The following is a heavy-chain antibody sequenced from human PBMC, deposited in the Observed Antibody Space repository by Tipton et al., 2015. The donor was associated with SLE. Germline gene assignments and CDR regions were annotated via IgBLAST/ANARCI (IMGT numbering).Heavy chain of an antibody. V-gene: IGHV5-51*03. Sequence: QLVQSGAEVKKSGESLTISCKASGYNFSTYWIGWVRQMPGKGLELMGMIYPGDSHTIYSPSFQGQVTMSADKSISTAFLRWGSLKASDTAVYYCARGESHFYFYKDVWGKGTTVTVSS. J-gene: IGHJ6*03. CDR2: IYPGDSHT. CDR3: ARGESHFYFYKDV. CDR1: GYNFSTYW.